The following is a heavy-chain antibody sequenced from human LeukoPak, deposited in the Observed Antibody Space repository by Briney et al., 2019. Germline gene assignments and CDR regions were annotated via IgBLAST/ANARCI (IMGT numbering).Heavy chain of an antibody. CDR2: LSGSGNSR. D-gene: IGHD2-8*01. CDR3: VRGVNGGY. CDR1: GFTYSSYA. J-gene: IGHJ4*02. Sequence: GGSLRLSCAASGFTYSSYAMTWVRQSPGKGLEWVSTLSGSGNSRYYADSVQGRFTISRDNFKNTLYLQMNSLRVEDTAVYYCVRGVNGGYWGQGTLVTVSS. V-gene: IGHV3-23*01.